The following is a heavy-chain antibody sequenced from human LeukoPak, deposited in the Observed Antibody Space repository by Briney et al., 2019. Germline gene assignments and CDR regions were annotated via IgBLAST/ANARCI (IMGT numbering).Heavy chain of an antibody. V-gene: IGHV4-34*01. J-gene: IGHJ4*02. Sequence: PSETLSLTCAVYGGSFSGYYWSWIRQPPGKGLEWIGEINHSGSTNYNPSLKSRVTISVDTSKNQFSLKLSSVTAADTAVYYCARAHPSSSPDYWGQGPWSPSPQ. CDR1: GGSFSGYY. CDR3: ARAHPSSSPDY. D-gene: IGHD6-6*01. CDR2: INHSGST.